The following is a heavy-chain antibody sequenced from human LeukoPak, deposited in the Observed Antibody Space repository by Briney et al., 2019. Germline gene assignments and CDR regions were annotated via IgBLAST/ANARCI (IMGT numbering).Heavy chain of an antibody. D-gene: IGHD1-1*01. CDR1: GFTFSSYA. CDR3: VKDHDRNWNDKGYFDY. J-gene: IGHJ4*02. V-gene: IGHV3-64D*09. Sequence: GGSLGLSCSASGFTFSSYAMHWVRQAPGKGLEYVSAISSNGINTYYADSVKGRFTISRDNSKNTLDLQMSSLRAEDTAVYYCVKDHDRNWNDKGYFDYWGQGTLVTVSS. CDR2: ISSNGINT.